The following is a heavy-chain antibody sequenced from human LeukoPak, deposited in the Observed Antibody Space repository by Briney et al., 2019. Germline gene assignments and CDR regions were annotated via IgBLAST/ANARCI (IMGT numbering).Heavy chain of an antibody. CDR3: ARDRTIGSGWYDY. V-gene: IGHV4-59*01. Sequence: SETLSLTCTVSGGSISSYYWSWIRQPPGKGLERIGYIYYSGSTNYNPSLKSRVTISVDTSKNQFSLKLSSVTAADTAVYYCARDRTIGSGWYDYWGQGTLVTVSS. D-gene: IGHD6-19*01. J-gene: IGHJ4*02. CDR2: IYYSGST. CDR1: GGSISSYY.